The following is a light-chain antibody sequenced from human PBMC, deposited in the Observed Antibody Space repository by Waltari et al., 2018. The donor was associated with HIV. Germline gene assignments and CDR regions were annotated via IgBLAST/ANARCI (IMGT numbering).Light chain of an antibody. J-gene: IGKJ2*01. CDR3: QQYFSPPYT. Sequence: DTVMTQSPDSLAVSLGERASINCRSSQRVLYNSNNTNYLAWYQQKPGQPPTLLIYWASTRGSGVPDRFTGSGSGTDFTLTISSLQAEDVAVYFCQQYFSPPYTFGPGTTLEIK. CDR1: QRVLYNSNNTNY. V-gene: IGKV4-1*01. CDR2: WAS.